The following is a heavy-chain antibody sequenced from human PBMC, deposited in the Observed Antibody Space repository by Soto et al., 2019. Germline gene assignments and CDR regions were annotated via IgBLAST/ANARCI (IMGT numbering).Heavy chain of an antibody. CDR1: GYTFTSYG. CDR3: ARGHDYGDGNYYYYGMDV. CDR2: ISAYNGNT. Sequence: VKVSCKASGYTFTSYGISWVRQAPGQGLEWMGWISAYNGNTNYAQKLQGRVTMTTDTSTSTAYMELRSLRSDDTAVYYCARGHDYGDGNYYYYGMDVWGQGTTVTVSS. V-gene: IGHV1-18*04. D-gene: IGHD4-17*01. J-gene: IGHJ6*02.